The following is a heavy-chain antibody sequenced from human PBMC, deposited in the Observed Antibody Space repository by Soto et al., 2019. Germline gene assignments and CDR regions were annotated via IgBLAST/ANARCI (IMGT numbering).Heavy chain of an antibody. CDR1: GGSISSGDYY. V-gene: IGHV4-30-4*01. CDR3: ASHDYAHYGMDV. Sequence: SETLSLTCTVSGGSISSGDYYWSWIRQPPGKGLEWIGYIYYSGSTYYNPSLKSRVSISVDTSKNQFSLKLSSVTAADTAVYYCASHDYAHYGMDVWGQGTTVTVSS. J-gene: IGHJ6*02. CDR2: IYYSGST. D-gene: IGHD3-16*01.